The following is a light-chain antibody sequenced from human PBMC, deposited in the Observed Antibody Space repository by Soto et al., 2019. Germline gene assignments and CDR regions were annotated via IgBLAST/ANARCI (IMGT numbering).Light chain of an antibody. CDR2: NNR. Sequence: QSVLTQSPSASGTPGQRVSISCSGSSSNIGNNYVYWYHQLPGTAPKLIIYNNRQRPSWVPARFSGSKAGTSASLAISGLRSEDEGDYYCSAWDDTLRGRAFGGGTKLTVL. J-gene: IGLJ2*01. CDR3: SAWDDTLRGRA. CDR1: SSNIGNNY. V-gene: IGLV1-47*01.